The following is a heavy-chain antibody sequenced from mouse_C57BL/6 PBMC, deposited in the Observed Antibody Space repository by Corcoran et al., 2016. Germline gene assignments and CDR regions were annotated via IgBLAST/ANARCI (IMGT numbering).Heavy chain of an antibody. J-gene: IGHJ1*03. CDR3: ASYDYWYFDV. D-gene: IGHD2-3*01. CDR2: INPYNGGT. V-gene: IGHV1-19*01. Sequence: EVQLQQSGPVLVKPGASVKMSCKASGYTFTDYYMNWVKQSHGKSLEWIGVINPYNGGTSYNQKFKGKATLTVDKSSSTAYMELNSLTSEDSAVYFCASYDYWYFDVWGTGTTVTVSS. CDR1: GYTFTDYY.